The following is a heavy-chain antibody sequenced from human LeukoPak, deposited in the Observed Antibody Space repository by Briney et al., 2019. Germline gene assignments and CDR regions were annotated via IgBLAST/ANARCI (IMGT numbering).Heavy chain of an antibody. CDR2: IRSKAYGGTT. CDR3: TRNSGSYYKMYYFDY. J-gene: IGHJ4*02. D-gene: IGHD1-26*01. V-gene: IGHV3-49*03. CDR1: GFTFGDYA. Sequence: GGSLRLSCTASGFTFGDYAMSWFRQAPGKGLEWVGFIRSKAYGGTTEYAASVKGRFTISRDDSKSIAYLQMNSLKTEDTAVYYCTRNSGSYYKMYYFDYWGQGTLVTVSS.